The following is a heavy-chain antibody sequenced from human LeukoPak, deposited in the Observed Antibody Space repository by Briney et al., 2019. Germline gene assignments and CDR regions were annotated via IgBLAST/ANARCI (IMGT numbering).Heavy chain of an antibody. CDR1: GGSIGSYY. Sequence: PSETLSLXCTVSGGSIGSYYWSWIRQPPGKELEWIGYIYYSGSTNYNPSLKSRVTISVDTSKNQFSLKLSSVTAADTAVYYCASSSPAPFDYWGQGTLVTVSS. CDR3: ASSSPAPFDY. CDR2: IYYSGST. V-gene: IGHV4-59*01. J-gene: IGHJ4*02.